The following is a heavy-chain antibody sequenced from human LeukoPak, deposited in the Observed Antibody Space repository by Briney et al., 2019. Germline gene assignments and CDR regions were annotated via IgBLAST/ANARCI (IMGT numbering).Heavy chain of an antibody. J-gene: IGHJ4*02. CDR2: MNPNSGNT. CDR3: AKDHQCYDRSGYCPIDY. V-gene: IGHV1-8*01. D-gene: IGHD3-22*01. Sequence: ASVKVSCKASGYTFTSYDINWVRQATGQGLEWMGWMNPNSGNTGYAQKFQGRVTMTRNTSISTAYMELSSLRSEDTAVYYCAKDHQCYDRSGYCPIDYWGQGTLVIVSA. CDR1: GYTFTSYD.